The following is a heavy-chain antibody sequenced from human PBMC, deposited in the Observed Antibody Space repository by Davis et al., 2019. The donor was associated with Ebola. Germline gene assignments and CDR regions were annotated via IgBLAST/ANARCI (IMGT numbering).Heavy chain of an antibody. CDR2: IYTGDSDT. Sequence: GESLKISCKDSGNSFTSHWIGWVRQLPGKGLEWMGIIYTGDSDTRYSPSFQGQVTISADKSITTAYLQWSSLKASDTAMYYWARGVGDGDYVDYWGQGTLVTVSS. J-gene: IGHJ4*02. CDR3: ARGVGDGDYVDY. CDR1: GNSFTSHW. D-gene: IGHD4-17*01. V-gene: IGHV5-51*01.